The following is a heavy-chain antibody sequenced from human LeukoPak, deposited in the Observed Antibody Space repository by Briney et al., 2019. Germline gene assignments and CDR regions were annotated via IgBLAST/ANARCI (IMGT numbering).Heavy chain of an antibody. Sequence: GGSLRLSCAASGFTFSSYSMNRVRQAPGKGLEWVSSISSSSSYIYYADSVRGRFTISRDNAKNSLYLQMNSLRAEDTAVYYCARAHGLPLYYFDYWGQGTLVTVSS. CDR3: ARAHGLPLYYFDY. CDR2: ISSSSSYI. CDR1: GFTFSSYS. J-gene: IGHJ4*02. V-gene: IGHV3-21*01. D-gene: IGHD4-11*01.